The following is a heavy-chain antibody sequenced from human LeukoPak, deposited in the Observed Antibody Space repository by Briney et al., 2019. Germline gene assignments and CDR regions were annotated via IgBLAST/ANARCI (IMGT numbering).Heavy chain of an antibody. V-gene: IGHV3-23*01. Sequence: GGSLRLSCAASGFPFSSYAMSWVRQPPGKGLEWVSGVSGSGDTTYYADSVKGRFTISRDNSKNTLYLQMDSPRAEDAAVYYCAKSDYYDESGHPSSFEYWGQGTLVTVSS. J-gene: IGHJ4*02. CDR3: AKSDYYDESGHPSSFEY. D-gene: IGHD3-16*01. CDR1: GFPFSSYA. CDR2: VSGSGDTT.